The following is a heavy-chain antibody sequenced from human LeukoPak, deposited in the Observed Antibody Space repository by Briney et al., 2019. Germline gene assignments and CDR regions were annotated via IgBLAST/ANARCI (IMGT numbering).Heavy chain of an antibody. J-gene: IGHJ6*03. CDR2: INPNSGGT. CDR3: ARDLRYNWNDPYYYYYMDV. Sequence: ASVKVSCKASGYTFTGYYMHWVRQAPGQGLEWMGWINPNSGGTNYAQKFQGRVAMTGDTSISTAYMELSRLRSDDTAVYYCARDLRYNWNDPYYYYYMDVWGKGTTVTVSS. V-gene: IGHV1-2*02. CDR1: GYTFTGYY. D-gene: IGHD1-1*01.